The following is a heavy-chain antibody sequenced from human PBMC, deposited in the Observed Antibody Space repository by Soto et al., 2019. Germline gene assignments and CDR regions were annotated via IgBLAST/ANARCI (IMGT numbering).Heavy chain of an antibody. Sequence: RRLSFAASVFTFSSYAMHWVRQAPGKGLEWVAVISYDGSNKYYADSVKGRFTISRDNSKNTLYLQMNSLRAEDTAVYYCARALTRITMVRGVIIGSPIDYWGQGTLVTVSS. CDR2: ISYDGSNK. CDR1: VFTFSSYA. CDR3: ARALTRITMVRGVIIGSPIDY. V-gene: IGHV3-30-3*01. D-gene: IGHD3-10*01. J-gene: IGHJ4*02.